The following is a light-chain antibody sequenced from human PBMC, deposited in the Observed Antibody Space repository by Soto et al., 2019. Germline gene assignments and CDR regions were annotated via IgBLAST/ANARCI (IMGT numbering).Light chain of an antibody. Sequence: DIQLTQSPSFLSASVGDRVTITCRASQAISSYLAWYQQKPGKPPKLLIYGASTLQSHAPSRFSGSGSGTEFTLTISSLQAEDSATYYCQQFNDYPLTFGGGTKVEIK. J-gene: IGKJ4*01. CDR2: GAS. CDR3: QQFNDYPLT. V-gene: IGKV1-9*01. CDR1: QAISSY.